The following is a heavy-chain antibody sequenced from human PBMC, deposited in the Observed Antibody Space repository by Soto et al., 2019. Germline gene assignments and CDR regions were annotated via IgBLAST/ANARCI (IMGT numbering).Heavy chain of an antibody. CDR1: GGSVSSNSAA. D-gene: IGHD6-19*01. CDR3: ARDLYSSGWSDTPGAYNWFDP. V-gene: IGHV6-1*01. Sequence: PSQTLSLTCAISGGSVSSNSAAWNWIRQSPSRGLEWLGRTYYRSKWYNDYAVSVKSRITINPDTSKSQFSLQLNSVTPEDTAVYYCARDLYSSGWSDTPGAYNWFDPWGQGTLVTVSS. J-gene: IGHJ5*02. CDR2: TYYRSKWYN.